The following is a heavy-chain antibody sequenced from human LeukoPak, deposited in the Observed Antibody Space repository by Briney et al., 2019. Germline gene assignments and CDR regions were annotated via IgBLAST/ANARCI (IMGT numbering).Heavy chain of an antibody. D-gene: IGHD2-15*01. CDR3: GKIRLEDSATGY. CDR1: GFTFSSYA. J-gene: IGHJ4*02. V-gene: IGHV3-23*01. Sequence: PGGSLRLSCAASGFTFSSYAMSWVRQAPGEVLEWVSGLSDSGGNTIYADSVKGRFTISRDNSKNTMYLQMSSLRAEDTAIYYCGKIRLEDSATGYWGQGTLVTVSS. CDR2: LSDSGGNT.